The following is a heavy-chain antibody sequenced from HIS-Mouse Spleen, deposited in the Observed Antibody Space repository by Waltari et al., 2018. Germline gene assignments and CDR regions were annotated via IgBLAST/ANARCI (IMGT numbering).Heavy chain of an antibody. J-gene: IGHJ2*01. Sequence: QLQLQESGPGLVKPSETLSLTCTVPGGPLSRSSYSWGWIRQPPGKGLEWIGSIYYSGSTYYNPSLKSRVTISVDTSKNQFSLKLSSVTAADTAVYYCARTRGYWYFDLWGRGTLVTVSS. D-gene: IGHD3-10*01. V-gene: IGHV4-39*01. CDR2: IYYSGST. CDR1: GGPLSRSSYS. CDR3: ARTRGYWYFDL.